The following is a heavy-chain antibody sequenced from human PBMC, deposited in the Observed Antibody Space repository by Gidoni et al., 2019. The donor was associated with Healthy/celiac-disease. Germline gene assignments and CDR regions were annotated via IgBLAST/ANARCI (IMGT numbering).Heavy chain of an antibody. V-gene: IGHV3-48*03. Sequence: EVQLVESGGGLVQPGGSLRLSCAASGFTFSSYEMNWVRQAPGKGLEWVSYISSSGSTIYYADSVKGRFTISRDNAKNSLYLQMNSLRAEDTAVYYCARGALTIFGLTYYYYGMDVWGQGTTVTVSS. CDR1: GFTFSSYE. CDR2: ISSSGSTI. CDR3: ARGALTIFGLTYYYYGMDV. D-gene: IGHD3-3*01. J-gene: IGHJ6*02.